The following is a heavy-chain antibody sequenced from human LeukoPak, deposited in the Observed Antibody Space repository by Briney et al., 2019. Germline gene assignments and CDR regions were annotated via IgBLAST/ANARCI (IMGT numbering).Heavy chain of an antibody. CDR1: GFTFSSYW. CDR3: ARDRGYGSGWFDP. V-gene: IGHV3-7*01. Sequence: PGGSLRLSCAASGFTFSSYWMSWVRQAPGKWLEWVAKIKQDGSEKYYVASVKGRFTISRDNAKNSLYLQMNSLRAEDTAVYYCARDRGYGSGWFDPWGQGTLVTVSS. D-gene: IGHD3-10*01. J-gene: IGHJ5*02. CDR2: IKQDGSEK.